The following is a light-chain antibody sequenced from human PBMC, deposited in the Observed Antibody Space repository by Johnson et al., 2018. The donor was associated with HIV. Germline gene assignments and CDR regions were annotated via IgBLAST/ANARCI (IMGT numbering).Light chain of an antibody. CDR3: GTWDSSLSGV. CDR1: SSNIGNNY. J-gene: IGLJ1*01. CDR2: DND. V-gene: IGLV1-51*01. Sequence: QSVLTQPPSVSAAPGQKVTISCSGSSSNIGNNYVSWYQQLPGTAPKLLIYDNDQRPSGIPDRFSGSKSGTSATLDITGLQTGDEADYYCGTWDSSLSGVFGTGTKVTVL.